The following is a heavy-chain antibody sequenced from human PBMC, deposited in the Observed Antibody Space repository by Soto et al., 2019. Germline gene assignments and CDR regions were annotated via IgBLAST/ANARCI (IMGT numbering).Heavy chain of an antibody. D-gene: IGHD3-9*01. CDR1: GYTFTVYY. V-gene: IGHV1-2*02. CDR3: ARDHYDILTGYYYYGMDV. J-gene: IGHJ6*02. Sequence: ASVKVSCKASGYTFTVYYMHWVRQAPGQGLEWMGWINSNSGGTNYAQKFQGRATLTRDTSISTPYMELSRLRSDDTAVYYCARDHYDILTGYYYYGMDVWAQGTTVTVSS. CDR2: INSNSGGT.